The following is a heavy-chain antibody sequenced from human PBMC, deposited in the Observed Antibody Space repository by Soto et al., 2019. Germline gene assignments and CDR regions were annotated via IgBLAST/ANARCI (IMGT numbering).Heavy chain of an antibody. CDR1: GFTFNTYT. V-gene: IGHV3-21*01. CDR2: ISSSGDT. J-gene: IGHJ6*02. CDR3: ARALPFYDFWSGYWPYYYVLDF. D-gene: IGHD3-3*01. Sequence: PGGSLRLSCAASGFTFNTYTMSWVRQAPGKGLEWVSSISSSGDTYSADSVKGRFTISRDNAKNSLYLQMNSLRAEDTAVYYCARALPFYDFWSGYWPYYYVLDFSGQGSTVTVSS.